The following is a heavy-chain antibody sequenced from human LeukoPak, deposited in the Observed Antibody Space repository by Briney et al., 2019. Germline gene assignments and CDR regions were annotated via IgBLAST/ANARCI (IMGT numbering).Heavy chain of an antibody. CDR2: IYGGNT. D-gene: IGHD3-22*01. CDR3: AKGMYYYDSSGYYLFDY. V-gene: IGHV3-23*01. CDR1: GFTLRIYG. J-gene: IGHJ4*02. Sequence: GGSLRLSCAAAGFTLRIYGMHWVRQAPGKGLEWVSGIYGGNTYYADSVKGRFTISRDNSKNTLYLQMSSLRAEDTAVYYCAKGMYYYDSSGYYLFDYWGQGTLVTVSS.